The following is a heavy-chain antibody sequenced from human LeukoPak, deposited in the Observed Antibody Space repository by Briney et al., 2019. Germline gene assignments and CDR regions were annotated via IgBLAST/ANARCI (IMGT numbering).Heavy chain of an antibody. J-gene: IGHJ4*02. CDR3: ARGDSSGYYYFDY. D-gene: IGHD3-22*01. V-gene: IGHV3-23*01. CDR2: ISGSGGST. CDR1: GFTFSSYA. Sequence: GGSLRLSCAASGFTFSSYAMSWVRQAPGKGLEWVSAISGSGGSTYYADSVRGRFTISRDNSKNTLYLQMNSLRAEDTAVYYCARGDSSGYYYFDYWGQGTLVTVSS.